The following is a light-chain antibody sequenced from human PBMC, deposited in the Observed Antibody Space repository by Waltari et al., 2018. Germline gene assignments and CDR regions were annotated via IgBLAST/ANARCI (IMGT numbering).Light chain of an antibody. CDR2: AVS. V-gene: IGKV1-39*01. J-gene: IGKJ2*01. CDR1: QSISRY. Sequence: DIQMTQSPSSLSASVGDRVTITCRASQSISRYLNLYQQKPGKAPRFLIYAVSSLQSGVPSRFSGSRYGTDFTLTISSLQPEDFATYYCQQSYSTPYTFGQGTKLEIK. CDR3: QQSYSTPYT.